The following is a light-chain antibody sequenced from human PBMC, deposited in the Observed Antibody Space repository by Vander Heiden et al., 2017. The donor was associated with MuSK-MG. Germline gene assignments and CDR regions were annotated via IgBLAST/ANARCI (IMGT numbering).Light chain of an antibody. J-gene: IGKJ2*01. CDR3: HWEDTWAAT. Sequence: VLTQSPAILSVSPGERATLSCRASQSVSSNLAWYQQKPGQAPRLLIYGASARAAGITARFSGSGSGTEFTLTMSSLQSEDLSVYCCHWEDTWAATFGQGTKVEIK. CDR2: GAS. V-gene: IGKV3-15*01. CDR1: QSVSSN.